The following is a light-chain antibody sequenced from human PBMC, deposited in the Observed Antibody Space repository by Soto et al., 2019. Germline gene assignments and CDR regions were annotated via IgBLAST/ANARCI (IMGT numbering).Light chain of an antibody. J-gene: IGLJ1*01. CDR2: EGI. V-gene: IGLV2-23*01. CDR3: CSYAGSGTDNYF. CDR1: SSDLGTYNL. Sequence: QSVLTQPASVSGSPGQSITISCTETSSDLGTYNLVSWYQHYPGKAPKLMIYEGIKRPSGVSNRFSGSKSGNTAFLTISGLQAEDEADYYCCSYAGSGTDNYFFGSGTKLTVL.